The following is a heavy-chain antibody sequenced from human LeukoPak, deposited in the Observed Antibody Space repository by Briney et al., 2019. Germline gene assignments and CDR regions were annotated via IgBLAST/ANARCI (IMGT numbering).Heavy chain of an antibody. CDR2: ISYDGSIK. J-gene: IGHJ5*02. D-gene: IGHD2-21*02. V-gene: IGHV3-30*03. CDR3: ARDLGAQPLLPHDT. CDR1: GFTFSNYG. Sequence: PGGCLRLSCAASGFTFSNYGMPWVRQAPGKGLEWVAVISYDGSIKYYADSVKGRFTSSRDNSKNTLYLQMNSLRVEGTALYYSARDLGAQPLLPHDTWGQGTLVTVSS.